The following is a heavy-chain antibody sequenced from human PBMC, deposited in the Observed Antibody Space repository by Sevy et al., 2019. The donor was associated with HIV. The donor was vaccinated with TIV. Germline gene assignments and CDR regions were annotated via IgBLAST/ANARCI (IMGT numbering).Heavy chain of an antibody. Sequence: SETLSLTCAVSGGSISSSNWWSWVRQPPGKGLEWIGEIYHSGSTNYNPSLKSRVTISVDKSKNQFSLKLSSVTAADTAVYYCARDGPGYYDFWSGYLYNYYYYGMDVWGQGTTVTVSS. CDR1: GGSISSSNW. CDR3: ARDGPGYYDFWSGYLYNYYYYGMDV. D-gene: IGHD3-3*01. V-gene: IGHV4-4*02. CDR2: IYHSGST. J-gene: IGHJ6*02.